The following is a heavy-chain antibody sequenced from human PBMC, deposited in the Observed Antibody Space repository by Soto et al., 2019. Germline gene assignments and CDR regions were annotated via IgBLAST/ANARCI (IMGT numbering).Heavy chain of an antibody. Sequence: QITLKESGPTLVKPTQTLTLTCTFSGFSLSSNGVGVGWIRQPPGKALEWLALIYWDDDKRYSPSLKSRLTITKETSKNQVVLTLTKLDTVDTATYYCARGGWTTYYSPFFDYWGQGTLVTVSS. D-gene: IGHD3-10*01. V-gene: IGHV2-5*02. CDR3: ARGGWTTYYSPFFDY. CDR1: GFSLSSNGVG. J-gene: IGHJ4*02. CDR2: IYWDDDK.